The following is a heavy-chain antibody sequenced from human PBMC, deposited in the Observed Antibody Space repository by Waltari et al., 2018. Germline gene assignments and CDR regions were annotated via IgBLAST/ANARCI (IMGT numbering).Heavy chain of an antibody. V-gene: IGHV4-39*07. D-gene: IGHD2-8*01. CDR2: VFYSGRT. J-gene: IGHJ4*02. CDR3: SRGGSDYCLNGVCSAFDC. CDR1: GGSISDTTSS. Sequence: QLQESGPGVVKPSETLSLTCSVSGGSISDTTSSWGWIRQPPGKGLEWIGTVFYSGRTFYNPSLNSRVTFSVDTSNNHFSLKLQSVTAADTAVYYCSRGGSDYCLNGVCSAFDCWGQGTLVAVSS.